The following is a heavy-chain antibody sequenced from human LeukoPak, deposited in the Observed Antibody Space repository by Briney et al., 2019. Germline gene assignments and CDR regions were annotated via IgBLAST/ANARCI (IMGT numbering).Heavy chain of an antibody. V-gene: IGHV5-51*01. CDR2: IYPADSDT. CDR1: GYSFTSNW. D-gene: IGHD4-17*01. CDR3: ARDPFDYGDYDLDSFAFDI. J-gene: IGHJ3*02. Sequence: GESLKISCKGSGYSFTSNWIGWVRQMPGKGLEWLGIIYPADSDTTYSPSFQGHVTISADKSISTAYLQWSSLKASDTAMYYCARDPFDYGDYDLDSFAFDIWGQGTMVTVSS.